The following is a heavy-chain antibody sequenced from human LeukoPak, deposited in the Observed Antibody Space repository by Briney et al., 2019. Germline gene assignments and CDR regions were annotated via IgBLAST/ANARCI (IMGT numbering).Heavy chain of an antibody. D-gene: IGHD2-15*01. V-gene: IGHV1-8*01. CDR3: GRGPKDIYYYYMDV. J-gene: IGHJ6*03. CDR1: GYTFTSYD. Sequence: ASVKVSCKASGYTFTSYDINWVRQATGQGLEWMGWMNPNSGNTGYAQKFQGRVTMTRNTSISTAYMELSSLRSEDTAVYYCGRGPKDIYYYYMDVWGKGTTVTVSS. CDR2: MNPNSGNT.